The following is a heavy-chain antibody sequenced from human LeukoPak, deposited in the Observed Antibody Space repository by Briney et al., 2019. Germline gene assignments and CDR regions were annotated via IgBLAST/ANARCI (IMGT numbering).Heavy chain of an antibody. V-gene: IGHV3-23*03. CDR2: IYSGGST. CDR1: GFTFSSYA. CDR3: AKDHYYDSSGFLQVFDY. D-gene: IGHD3-22*01. J-gene: IGHJ4*02. Sequence: GGSLRLSCAASGFTFSSYAMSWVRQAPGKGLEWVSVIYSGGSTYYADSVKGRFTISRDNAKNSLYLQMNSLRAEDTAVYYCAKDHYYDSSGFLQVFDYWGQGTLVTVSS.